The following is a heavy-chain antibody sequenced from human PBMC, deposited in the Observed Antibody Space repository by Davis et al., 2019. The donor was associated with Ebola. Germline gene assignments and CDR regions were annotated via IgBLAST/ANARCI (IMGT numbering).Heavy chain of an antibody. CDR1: GFTFSSYA. J-gene: IGHJ5*02. V-gene: IGHV3-30*04. CDR3: ARDGGSSGWRYNWFDP. Sequence: GESLKISCAASGFTFSSYAIHWVRQAPGEGLEWVAVISYDGINQYYPDSVKGRFTISRDNSKNTVYLQMNSLRTEDTAVYYCARDGGSSGWRYNWFDPWGQGTLVTVSS. D-gene: IGHD6-19*01. CDR2: ISYDGINQ.